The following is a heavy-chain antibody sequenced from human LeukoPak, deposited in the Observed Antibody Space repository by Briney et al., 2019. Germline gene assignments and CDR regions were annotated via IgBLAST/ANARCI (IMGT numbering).Heavy chain of an antibody. V-gene: IGHV3-13*01. J-gene: IGHJ4*02. CDR3: ARGRFNRDFWSGYYTYYFDY. CDR2: IGTAGDT. CDR1: GFTFSSYD. Sequence: GGSLRLSCAAPGFTFSSYDMHWVRQATGKGLEWVSAIGTAGDTYYPGSVKGRFTISRENAKNSLYLQMNSLRAGDTAVYYCARGRFNRDFWSGYYTYYFDYWGQGTLVTVSS. D-gene: IGHD3-3*01.